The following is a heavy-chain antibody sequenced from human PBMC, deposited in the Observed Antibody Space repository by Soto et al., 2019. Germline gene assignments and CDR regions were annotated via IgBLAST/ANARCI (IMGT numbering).Heavy chain of an antibody. J-gene: IGHJ5*02. CDR1: GFTFGDYA. CDR3: TRDLDYGGNSHWFDP. V-gene: IGHV3-49*03. D-gene: IGHD4-17*01. Sequence: GGSLRLSCTASGFTFGDYAMSWFRQAPGKGLEWVGFIRSKAYGGTTEYAASVKGRFTISRDDSKSIAYLQMNSLKTEDTAVHYCTRDLDYGGNSHWFDPWGQGTLATVSS. CDR2: IRSKAYGGTT.